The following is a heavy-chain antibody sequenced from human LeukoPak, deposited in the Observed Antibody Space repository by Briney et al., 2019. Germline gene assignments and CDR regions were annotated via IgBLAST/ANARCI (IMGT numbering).Heavy chain of an antibody. D-gene: IGHD6-19*01. J-gene: IGHJ6*02. V-gene: IGHV3-11*04. CDR2: ISNDGTSI. CDR1: GLTFSDYY. Sequence: SGGSLRLFCAASGLTFSDYYMTWIRQAPGKGLEWVSIISNDGTSISYADSVKGRFTISRDNAKNSLYLQMNSLRAEDTAMYYCARDLSEPHWYSSGWSLDVWGQGTTVTVSS. CDR3: ARDLSEPHWYSSGWSLDV.